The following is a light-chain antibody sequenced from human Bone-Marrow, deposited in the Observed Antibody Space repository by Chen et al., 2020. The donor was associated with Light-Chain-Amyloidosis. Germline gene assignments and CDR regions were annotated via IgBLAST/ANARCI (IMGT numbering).Light chain of an antibody. Sequence: ELVLTQSPATLSLSPGESATLSCRASPSVRSYLAWYQQKPGQAPRLLIYAASNRATGIPARFSGSGSGTDFTLTISSLEPEDFAVYYCQQRSNWPPALTFGGGTKVEIK. CDR3: QQRSNWPPALT. CDR2: AAS. CDR1: PSVRSY. V-gene: IGKV3-11*01. J-gene: IGKJ4*01.